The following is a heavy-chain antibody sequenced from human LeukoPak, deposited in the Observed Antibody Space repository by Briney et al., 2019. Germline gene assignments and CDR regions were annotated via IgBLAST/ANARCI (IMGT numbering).Heavy chain of an antibody. J-gene: IGHJ6*03. V-gene: IGHV3-30*18. CDR1: GFTFSSYG. CDR2: ISYDGSNR. CDR3: AKNDGFWSGLSYYYYYMDV. Sequence: GGSLRLSCAASGFTFSSYGMHWVRQAPGKGLEWVAVISYDGSNRYYADSVKGRFTISRDNSKNTLYLQMNSLRAEDTAVYYCAKNDGFWSGLSYYYYYMDVWGKGTTVTVSS. D-gene: IGHD3-3*01.